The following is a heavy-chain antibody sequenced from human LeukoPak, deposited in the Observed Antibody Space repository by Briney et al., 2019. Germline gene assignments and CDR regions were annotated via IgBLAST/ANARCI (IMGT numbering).Heavy chain of an antibody. CDR3: TTNSRRIVGATFFYYYMDV. Sequence: PGGSLRLSCAASGFTFSNAWMSWVRQAPGKGLEWVGRIKSKTDGGTTDYAAPVKGRFTISRDDSKNTLYLQMNSLKTEDTAVYYCTTNSRRIVGATFFYYYMDVWGKGTTVTISS. CDR1: GFTFSNAW. CDR2: IKSKTDGGTT. D-gene: IGHD1-26*01. V-gene: IGHV3-15*01. J-gene: IGHJ6*03.